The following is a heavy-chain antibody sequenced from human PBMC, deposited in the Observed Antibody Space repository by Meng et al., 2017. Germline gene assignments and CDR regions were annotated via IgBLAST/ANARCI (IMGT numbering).Heavy chain of an antibody. Sequence: GQPQQWGAGLLEPSETLSLSCAVYGGSFSGYYWSWIRQPPGKGLEWIGEINHSGSTNYNPSLKSRVTISVDTSKNQFSLKLSSVTAADTAVYYCARGVQCSTSCYIDYWGQGTLVTVSS. J-gene: IGHJ4*02. CDR3: ARGVQCSTSCYIDY. CDR2: INHSGST. CDR1: GGSFSGYY. D-gene: IGHD2-2*02. V-gene: IGHV4-34*01.